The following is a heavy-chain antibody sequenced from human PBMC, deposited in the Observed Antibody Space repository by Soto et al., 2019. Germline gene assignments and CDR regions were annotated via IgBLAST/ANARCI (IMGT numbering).Heavy chain of an antibody. CDR3: AGALGYCRSGTCYREWFDP. V-gene: IGHV1-18*01. Sequence: QVQLVQSGAEVKKPGASVKVSCKASGYTFSTHGIIWVRQVPGQGLEWMGWVRGDNGHRNYAQSLQGRVTMTTDTSTNTAYMEVRSLRSDDTAVYYWAGALGYCRSGTCYREWFDPWGQGTLVTVSS. CDR1: GYTFSTHG. D-gene: IGHD2-15*01. J-gene: IGHJ5*02. CDR2: VRGDNGHR.